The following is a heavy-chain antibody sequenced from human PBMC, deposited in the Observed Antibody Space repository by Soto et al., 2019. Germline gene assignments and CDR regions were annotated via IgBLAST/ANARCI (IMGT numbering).Heavy chain of an antibody. J-gene: IGHJ5*02. Sequence: QVQLVESGGGLVKPGGSLRLSCAASGFTLSDNYMSWIRQAPGKGLEWVSYISSSGTTIYYADSLKGRFTISRDNAKNSLYLQKDSLRAEDTAVYYCARALEYSSGGSCSPNWFDPCGQGTLVTISS. CDR2: ISSSGTTI. D-gene: IGHD2-15*01. V-gene: IGHV3-11*01. CDR3: ARALEYSSGGSCSPNWFDP. CDR1: GFTLSDNY.